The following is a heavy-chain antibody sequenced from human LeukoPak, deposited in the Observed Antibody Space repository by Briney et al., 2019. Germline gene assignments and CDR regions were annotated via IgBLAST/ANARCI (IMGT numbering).Heavy chain of an antibody. J-gene: IGHJ4*02. CDR2: ISHSGST. CDR1: GGSFSGYY. D-gene: IGHD5-12*01. Sequence: PSETLSLTCAVYGGSFSGYYWSWIRQPPGKGLEWIGEISHSGSTNYNPSLKSRVTISVDTSKNQFSLKLSSATAADTAVYYCAAQYSGYVRLDYWGQGTLVTVSS. V-gene: IGHV4-34*01. CDR3: AAQYSGYVRLDY.